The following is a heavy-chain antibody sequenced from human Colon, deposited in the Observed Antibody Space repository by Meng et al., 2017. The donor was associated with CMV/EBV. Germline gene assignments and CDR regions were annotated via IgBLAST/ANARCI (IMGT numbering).Heavy chain of an antibody. CDR2: VYISGNT. CDR3: ARDSNLSGLAY. CDR1: GASITSYY. J-gene: IGHJ4*02. Sequence: QVRMRGSAPGLVTPSDTLSLTCTVSGASITSYYWSWIRQPAGKGLEWIGRVYISGNTNYNPSLKSRVTMSIDTSKNQLSLNIRSVTAADTAVYYCARDSNLSGLAYWGQGTLVTVSS. D-gene: IGHD3-10*01. V-gene: IGHV4-4*07.